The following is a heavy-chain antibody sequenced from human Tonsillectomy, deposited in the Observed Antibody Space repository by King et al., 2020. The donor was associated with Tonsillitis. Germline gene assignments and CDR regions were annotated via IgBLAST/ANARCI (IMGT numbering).Heavy chain of an antibody. J-gene: IGHJ5*02. CDR2: ISAYNGNT. CDR3: ARSPSGGYYASSGYYFDP. CDR1: GYTFTSYG. V-gene: IGHV1-18*04. D-gene: IGHD3-22*01. Sequence: QLVQSGAEVKKPGASVKVSCKASGYTFTSYGISWVRQAPGQGLEWMGWISAYNGNTNYAQKLQGRVTMTTDTSTSTAYMELRSLRSDDTAVYYSARSPSGGYYASSGYYFDPWGQGTLVPVSS.